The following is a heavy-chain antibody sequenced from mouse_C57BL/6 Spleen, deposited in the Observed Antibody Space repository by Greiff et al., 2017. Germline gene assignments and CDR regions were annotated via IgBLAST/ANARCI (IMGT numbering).Heavy chain of an antibody. CDR3: AREGYGSRYFDY. CDR1: GYTFTDHT. J-gene: IGHJ2*01. CDR2: IYPRDGST. Sequence: SDAELVKPGASVKISCKVSGYTFTDHTIHWMNQRPEQGLEWIGYIYPRDGSTKYNEKFKGKAKLTADKSSSTAYMQLNSLTSEDSAVYFCAREGYGSRYFDYWGQGTTLTVSS. D-gene: IGHD1-1*01. V-gene: IGHV1-78*01.